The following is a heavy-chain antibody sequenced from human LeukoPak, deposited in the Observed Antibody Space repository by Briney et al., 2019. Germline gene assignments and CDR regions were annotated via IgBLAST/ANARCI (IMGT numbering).Heavy chain of an antibody. CDR1: GFTFDDYT. CDR2: ISWDGGST. CDR3: AKEEPIGYCSSTSCYAIDY. D-gene: IGHD2-2*01. J-gene: IGHJ4*02. V-gene: IGHV3-43*01. Sequence: PGGSLRLSCAASGFTFDDYTMHWVRQAPGKGLEWVSLISWDGGSTYYADSVKGRFAISRDNSKNSLYLQMNSLRTEDTALYYSAKEEPIGYCSSTSCYAIDYWGQGTLVTVSS.